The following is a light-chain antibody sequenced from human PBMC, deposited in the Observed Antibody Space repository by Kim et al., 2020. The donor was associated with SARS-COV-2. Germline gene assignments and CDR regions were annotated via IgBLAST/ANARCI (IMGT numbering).Light chain of an antibody. Sequence: EIVMTQSPATLSVSPGERATLSCRASQSVSSNLAWYQQKPGQAPRLLIYGASTRATSIPARFSGSGSGTEFTLTISSLQSEDSAVYFCQQYNNWPPMYTFGQGTKLEI. CDR3: QQYNNWPPMYT. CDR1: QSVSSN. V-gene: IGKV3-15*01. CDR2: GAS. J-gene: IGKJ2*01.